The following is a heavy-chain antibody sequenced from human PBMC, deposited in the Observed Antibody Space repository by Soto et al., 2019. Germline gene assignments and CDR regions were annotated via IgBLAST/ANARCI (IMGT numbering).Heavy chain of an antibody. V-gene: IGHV4-61*01. J-gene: IGHJ6*02. Sequence: QVQLQESGPGLVKPSETLSLTCTVSGGSVSSGSYYWSWIRQPPGKGLEWIGYIYYSGSTNYYPSLKSRVTISVDTSKNQFSLKLSSVTAADAAVYYCARDRKAGYYYHGMDVWGQGTTVTVSS. CDR2: IYYSGST. CDR3: ARDRKAGYYYHGMDV. CDR1: GGSVSSGSYY.